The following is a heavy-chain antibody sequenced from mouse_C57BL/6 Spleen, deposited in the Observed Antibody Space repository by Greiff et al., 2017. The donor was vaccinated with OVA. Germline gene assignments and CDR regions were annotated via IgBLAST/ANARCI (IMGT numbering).Heavy chain of an antibody. J-gene: IGHJ4*01. Sequence: VQLQQPGAELVRPGSSVKLSCKASGYTFTSYWMHWVKQRPTQGLEWIGNIDPSDSDTHYNQKFKDKATLTVDKSSSTAYMQLSSLTSEDSAVYYCEREGGSSYYAMDDWGQGTSVTVSS. CDR3: EREGGSSYYAMDD. CDR1: GYTFTSYW. V-gene: IGHV1-52*01. D-gene: IGHD1-1*01. CDR2: IDPSDSDT.